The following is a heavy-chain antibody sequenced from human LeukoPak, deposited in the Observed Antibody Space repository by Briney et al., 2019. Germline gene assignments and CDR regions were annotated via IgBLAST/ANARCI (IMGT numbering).Heavy chain of an antibody. CDR2: VLPIFGTT. Sequence: SVKVSCKASVGSFTKFVISWVRQGPGQGLEWMGKVLPIFGTTHYAQKFLGRVTISADNSTSTAYMELSSLRSDDTAVYYCVRRFYYDSSGYSEIWGQGSQVTVSS. CDR3: VRRFYYDSSGYSEI. CDR1: VGSFTKFV. J-gene: IGHJ4*02. D-gene: IGHD3-22*01. V-gene: IGHV1-69*06.